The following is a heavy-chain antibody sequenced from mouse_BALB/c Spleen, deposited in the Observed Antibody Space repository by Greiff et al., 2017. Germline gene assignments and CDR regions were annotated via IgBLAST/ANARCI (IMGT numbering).Heavy chain of an antibody. CDR2: IYPGNSDT. CDR1: GYTFTSYW. CDR3: TNVYYDYEGY. Sequence: VQLQQSGTVLARPGASVKMSCKASGYTFTSYWIHWVKQRPGQGLEWIGAIYPGNSDTSYNQKFKGKAKLTAVTSTSTAYMELSSLTNEDSAVYYCTNVYYDYEGYWGQGTTLTVSS. J-gene: IGHJ2*01. V-gene: IGHV1-5*01. D-gene: IGHD2-4*01.